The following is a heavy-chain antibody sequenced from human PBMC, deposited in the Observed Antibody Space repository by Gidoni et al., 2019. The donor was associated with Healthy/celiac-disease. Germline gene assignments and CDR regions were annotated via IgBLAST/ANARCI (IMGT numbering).Heavy chain of an antibody. Sequence: EVQLVESGGGLVQPGGSLRLSCAASGFTFSDHYMDWVRQAPGKGLEWVGRTRNKANSYTTEYAASVKGRFTSSRDDSKNSLYLQMNSLKTEDTAVYYCARVGGYYDSSGEVDYWGQGTLVTVSS. D-gene: IGHD3-22*01. J-gene: IGHJ4*02. CDR3: ARVGGYYDSSGEVDY. CDR1: GFTFSDHY. V-gene: IGHV3-72*01. CDR2: TRNKANSYTT.